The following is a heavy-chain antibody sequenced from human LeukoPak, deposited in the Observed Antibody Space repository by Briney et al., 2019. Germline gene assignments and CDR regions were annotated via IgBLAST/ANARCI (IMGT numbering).Heavy chain of an antibody. J-gene: IGHJ3*02. CDR2: ISAYNGNT. Sequence: ASVKVSCKASGYTFTSYGFSWVRQAPGQGLEWMGWISAYNGNTNYAQKLQGRVTMTTDTSTSTAYMELSSLRSEDTAVYYCAREGAVDTAMVNAFDIWGQGTMVTVSS. V-gene: IGHV1-18*01. CDR1: GYTFTSYG. D-gene: IGHD5-18*01. CDR3: AREGAVDTAMVNAFDI.